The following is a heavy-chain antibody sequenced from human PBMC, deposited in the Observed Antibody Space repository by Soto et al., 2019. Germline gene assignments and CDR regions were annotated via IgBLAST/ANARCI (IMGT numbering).Heavy chain of an antibody. CDR1: GYTFTGYY. CDR2: INPNSGGT. D-gene: IGHD3-22*01. J-gene: IGHJ4*02. CDR3: ARTGSYYDSSGCHDY. V-gene: IGHV1-2*02. Sequence: ASVKVSCKASGYTFTGYYMHWVRQAPGQGLEWMGWINPNSGGTNYAQKFQGRVTMTRDTSISTAYMELSRLRSDDTAVYYCARTGSYYDSSGCHDYWGQGTLVTVSS.